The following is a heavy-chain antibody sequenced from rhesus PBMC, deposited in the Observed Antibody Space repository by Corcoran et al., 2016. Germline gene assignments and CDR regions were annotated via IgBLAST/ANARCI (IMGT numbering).Heavy chain of an antibody. Sequence: QVQLQESGPGLVKPSETLSLTCAVSGGSISSNYWSWTRQPPGKGLEWIGRIFGSGGSADYHPTRRSRVTIATDTSKHQFSLKLSSVTAADTAVYSCARGSGRYGLDSWGQGVVVTVSS. J-gene: IGHJ6*01. D-gene: IGHD6-13*01. CDR2: IFGSGGSA. V-gene: IGHV4-160*01. CDR1: GGSISSNY. CDR3: ARGSGRYGLDS.